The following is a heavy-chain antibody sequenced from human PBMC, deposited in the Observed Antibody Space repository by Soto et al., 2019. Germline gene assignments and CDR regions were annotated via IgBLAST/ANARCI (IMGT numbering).Heavy chain of an antibody. CDR3: VRHSRYSSSWYDY. CDR1: GGSISSYY. D-gene: IGHD6-13*01. Sequence: SETLSLTCTVSGGSISSYYWSWIRQPPGKGLEWIGHIYYSGSTNYNPSLKGRVTISVDTSKNRFSLKLSSVTAADTAVYYCVRHSRYSSSWYDYWGQGTLVTVSS. J-gene: IGHJ4*02. V-gene: IGHV4-59*08. CDR2: IYYSGST.